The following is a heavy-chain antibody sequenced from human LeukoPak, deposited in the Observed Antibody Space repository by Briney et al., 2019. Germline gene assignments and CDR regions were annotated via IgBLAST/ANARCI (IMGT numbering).Heavy chain of an antibody. J-gene: IGHJ6*03. D-gene: IGHD1-7*01. Sequence: ASVKVSCKASGFTFTMYYIHWVRQAPGQGLEWMGWINPNSGGTNYAQKFQGRVTMTRDTSISTAYMELSRLRSDDTAVYYCARLELNGDYYYMDVWGKGTTVTVSS. V-gene: IGHV1-2*02. CDR3: ARLELNGDYYYMDV. CDR1: GFTFTMYY. CDR2: INPNSGGT.